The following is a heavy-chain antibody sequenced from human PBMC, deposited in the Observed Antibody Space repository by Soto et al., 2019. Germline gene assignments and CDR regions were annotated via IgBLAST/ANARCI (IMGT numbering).Heavy chain of an antibody. CDR3: ARGIQHRYGMDV. CDR1: GFTFSNHW. CDR2: INSDGTST. D-gene: IGHD5-18*01. Sequence: PGGSLRLSCAAAGFTFSNHWMHWVRQAPGKGLVWVSRINSDGTSTFYADSVKGRFTISRDNAKNTGYLQLNSLRGEDTAVYYCARGIQHRYGMDVWGQGTTVTVAS. V-gene: IGHV3-74*01. J-gene: IGHJ6*01.